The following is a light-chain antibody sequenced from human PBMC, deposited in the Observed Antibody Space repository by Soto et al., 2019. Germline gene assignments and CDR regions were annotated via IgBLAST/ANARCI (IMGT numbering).Light chain of an antibody. CDR1: QSLLHSNGYNY. Sequence: DIVMTQSPLSLPVTPGEPASISCRSSQSLLHSNGYNYLDWYLQKPGQSPQLLIYLGSNRASGVPDRFSGSGAGTDFTLKISRVEAEDVGVYYCMQALHMPWTFGQGTKVEVK. CDR2: LGS. V-gene: IGKV2-28*01. CDR3: MQALHMPWT. J-gene: IGKJ1*01.